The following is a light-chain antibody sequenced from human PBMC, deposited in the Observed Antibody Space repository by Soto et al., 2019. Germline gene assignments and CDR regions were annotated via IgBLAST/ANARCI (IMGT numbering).Light chain of an antibody. J-gene: IGKJ4*01. CDR2: RAS. Sequence: DIQMTQSPSSVSASVGDRVTITCRASQGITSWLAWYQQKPGKAPKLLIYRASNLQSGVPSRLSGRGSGTDFNLTISGLQPADFATYYCQQSTTFPLTFGGGTKVEIK. CDR3: QQSTTFPLT. V-gene: IGKV1-12*01. CDR1: QGITSW.